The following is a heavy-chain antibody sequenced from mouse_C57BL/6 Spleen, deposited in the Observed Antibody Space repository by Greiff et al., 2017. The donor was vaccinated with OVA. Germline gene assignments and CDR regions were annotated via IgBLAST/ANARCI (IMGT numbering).Heavy chain of an antibody. CDR1: GFTFSDYG. CDR2: ISSGSSTI. Sequence: EVKVVESGGGLVKPGGSLKLSCAASGFTFSDYGMHWVRQAPEKGLEWVAYISSGSSTIYYADTVKGRFTISRDNAKNTLFLQMTSLRSEDTAMYYCARTLPRDYAMDYWGQGTSVTVSS. CDR3: ARTLPRDYAMDY. V-gene: IGHV5-17*01. D-gene: IGHD2-10*01. J-gene: IGHJ4*01.